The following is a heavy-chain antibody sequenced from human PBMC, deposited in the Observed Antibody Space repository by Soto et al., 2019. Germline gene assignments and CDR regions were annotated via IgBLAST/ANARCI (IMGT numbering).Heavy chain of an antibody. CDR1: GYTFTSYD. CDR3: ARVIQPLLSGNFDD. J-gene: IGHJ4*02. V-gene: IGHV1-8*01. Sequence: ASVKVSCKASGYTFTSYDINWVRQATGQGLEWMGWMNPNSGNTGYAQKFQGRVTMTRNTSISTAYMELSSLRSEDTAVYYCARVIQPLLSGNFDDWGQGTLVTVSS. CDR2: MNPNSGNT. D-gene: IGHD2-21*02.